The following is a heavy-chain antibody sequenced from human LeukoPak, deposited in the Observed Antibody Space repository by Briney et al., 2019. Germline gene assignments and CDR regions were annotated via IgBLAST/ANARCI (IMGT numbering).Heavy chain of an antibody. V-gene: IGHV1-24*01. CDR1: GYTLTELS. D-gene: IGHD2-2*01. CDR3: ATNSRQLLEWVDY. Sequence: ASGTVSCKVSGYTLTELSMHWVRQAPGKGLEWMGGFDPEDGETIYAQKFQGRVTMTEDTSTDTAYMELSSLRSEDTAVYYCATNSRQLLEWVDYWGQGTLVTVPS. CDR2: FDPEDGET. J-gene: IGHJ4*02.